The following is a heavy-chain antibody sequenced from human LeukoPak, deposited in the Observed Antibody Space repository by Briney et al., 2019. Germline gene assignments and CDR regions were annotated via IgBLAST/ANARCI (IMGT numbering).Heavy chain of an antibody. V-gene: IGHV1-18*01. CDR2: ISAYNGNT. D-gene: IGHD3-22*01. J-gene: IGHJ4*02. Sequence: ASVKVSCKASGYTFTSYGISWVRQAPGQGLEWMGWISAYNGNTNYAQKLQGRVTMTTDTSTSTAYMELRSLRSDDTAVYYCVRDNYYDSSGYYPDYWGQGTLVTVSS. CDR3: VRDNYYDSSGYYPDY. CDR1: GYTFTSYG.